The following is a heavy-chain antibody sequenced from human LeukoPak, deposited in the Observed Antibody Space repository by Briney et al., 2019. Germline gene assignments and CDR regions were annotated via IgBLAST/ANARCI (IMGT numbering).Heavy chain of an antibody. CDR3: ARSGSSSWYEWFDP. D-gene: IGHD6-13*01. CDR1: GGTFSSYA. Sequence: SVKVSCKASGGTFSSYAVSWVRQAPGQGLEWMGRIIPILGIVNYAQKFQGRVTITADKSTSTAYMELSSLRSEDTAVYYCARSGSSSWYEWFDPWGQGTLVTVSS. J-gene: IGHJ5*02. CDR2: IIPILGIV. V-gene: IGHV1-69*04.